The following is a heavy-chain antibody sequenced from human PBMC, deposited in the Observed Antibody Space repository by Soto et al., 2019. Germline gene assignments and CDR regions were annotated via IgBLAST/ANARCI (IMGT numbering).Heavy chain of an antibody. CDR2: VYYSGST. CDR1: GYSISNGDY. D-gene: IGHD2-8*01. V-gene: IGHV4-38-2*01. Sequence: SETLSLTCAVSGYSISNGDYWGWIRQAPGKGLEWIGSVYYSGSTHYEPSLRGRIAISVDTLKNQFSLRLTSVTAADTAMYFCASLTNGRPGDSWGQGTLVTVSS. CDR3: ASLTNGRPGDS. J-gene: IGHJ4*02.